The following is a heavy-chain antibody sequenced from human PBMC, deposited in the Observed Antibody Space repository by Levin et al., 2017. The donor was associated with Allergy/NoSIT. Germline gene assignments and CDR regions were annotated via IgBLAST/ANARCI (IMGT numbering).Heavy chain of an antibody. J-gene: IGHJ4*02. V-gene: IGHV5-51*01. CDR2: IYPADSDT. D-gene: IGHD2-15*01. CDR3: ARLCSGGTCYRDVFDF. Sequence: KVSCKGFGYSFTRFWIGWVRQMPGGGLESMGIIYPADSDTKYSPSFQGQVTISVDKSINTAYLQLSGLKASDTAIYYCARLCSGGTCYRDVFDFWGQGTLVSVSS. CDR1: GYSFTRFW.